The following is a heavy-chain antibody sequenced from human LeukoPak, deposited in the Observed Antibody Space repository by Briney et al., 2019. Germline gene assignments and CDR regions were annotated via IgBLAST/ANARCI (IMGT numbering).Heavy chain of an antibody. CDR2: IIPIFGTA. Sequence: SVTVSCTASGGTFSSYAISWVRQAPGQGLEWMGGIIPIFGTANYAQKFQGRVTITADESTSTAYMELSSLGSEDTAVYYCARPDEDRGYSYGYNYWGQGTLVTVSS. V-gene: IGHV1-69*13. D-gene: IGHD5-18*01. J-gene: IGHJ4*02. CDR1: GGTFSSYA. CDR3: ARPDEDRGYSYGYNY.